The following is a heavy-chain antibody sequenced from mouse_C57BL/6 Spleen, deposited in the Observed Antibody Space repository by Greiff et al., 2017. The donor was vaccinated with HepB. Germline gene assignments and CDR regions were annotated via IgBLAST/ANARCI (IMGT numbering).Heavy chain of an antibody. CDR1: GYTFTDYN. D-gene: IGHD6-2*01. CDR3: SGRLPRAMDY. J-gene: IGHJ4*01. CDR2: INPNNGGT. V-gene: IGHV1-22*01. Sequence: EVQLQQSGPELVKPGASVKLSCKASGYTFTDYNMHWVKQSHGNSLEWIGYINPNNGGTSDNQKFKGKATLTVNNSSSIAYMELRSLTSEDAAVYYSSGRLPRAMDYWGQGTSVTVSS.